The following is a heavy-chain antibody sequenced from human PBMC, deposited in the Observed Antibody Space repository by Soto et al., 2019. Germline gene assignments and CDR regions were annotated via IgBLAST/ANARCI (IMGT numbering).Heavy chain of an antibody. CDR2: ISYAGKT. D-gene: IGHD2-2*01. Sequence: KPSETLSLTCSVSGGSVTNVGYYWAWIRQHPGKGLEWIGSISYAGKTYYNPSLQSRTSIGTSHNQFSLSLTSVTAADTAVYYCARVFSVVMPAALTGVWFDSWGQGTLVTVSS. CDR3: ARVFSVVMPAALTGVWFDS. CDR1: GGSVTNVGYY. V-gene: IGHV4-31*03. J-gene: IGHJ5*01.